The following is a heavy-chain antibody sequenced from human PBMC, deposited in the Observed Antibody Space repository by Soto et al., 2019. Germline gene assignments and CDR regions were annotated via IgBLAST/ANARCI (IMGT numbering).Heavy chain of an antibody. V-gene: IGHV4-59*01. CDR2: IYYTGST. CDR3: AKCGSGGHLYY. D-gene: IGHD6-25*01. J-gene: IGHJ4*02. Sequence: SEALSVTCTVSGVSINNYYWTWIRQPPGKRLEWIGAIYYTGSTTYNPSLRSRVTFSVDTSKNQFSLSLTSGTAAHTAVYFSAKCGSGGHLYYWVQGTLVPVSS. CDR1: GVSINNYY.